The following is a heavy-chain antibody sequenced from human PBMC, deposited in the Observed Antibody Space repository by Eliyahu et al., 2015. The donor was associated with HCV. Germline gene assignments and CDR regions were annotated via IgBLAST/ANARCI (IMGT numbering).Heavy chain of an antibody. Sequence: QVQLVESGXGVVQPGRSLRLXCXASGFXFSSXGXHWVRQAPGKGLEWVAVIWYDGSDKYYADXVKGRFTISRDNSKNTLYLQMNSLRAEDTAVYYCARDPVRHAYDDYRVYFDYWGQGTLVTVSS. CDR3: ARDPVRHAYDDYRVYFDY. V-gene: IGHV3-33*01. D-gene: IGHD4-17*01. J-gene: IGHJ4*02. CDR2: IWYDGSDK. CDR1: GFXFSSXG.